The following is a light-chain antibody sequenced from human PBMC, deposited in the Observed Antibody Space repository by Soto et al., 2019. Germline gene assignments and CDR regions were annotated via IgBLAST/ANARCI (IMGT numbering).Light chain of an antibody. CDR2: DVT. CDR1: SSDVGGYNY. J-gene: IGLJ1*01. Sequence: QSALTQPASVSGSPGQSITISCTGTSSDVGGYNYVSWYQHHPGKAPTLIIYDVTNRPSGVSNPFSGSKSGNTASLTISGLQPEDEADYYCSSYTTSNTRQIVFGTGTKLTVL. CDR3: SSYTTSNTRQIV. V-gene: IGLV2-14*03.